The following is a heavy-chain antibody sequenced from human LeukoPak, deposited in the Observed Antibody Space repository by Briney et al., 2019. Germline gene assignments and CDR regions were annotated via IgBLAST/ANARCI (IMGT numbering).Heavy chain of an antibody. CDR1: GYTLTELS. D-gene: IGHD4-17*01. Sequence: ASVKVSRKVSGYTLTELSMHWVRQAPGKGLEWMGGFDPEDGETIYARKFQGRVTMTEDTSTDTAYMELSSLRSEDTAVYYCATGGGRLRYYYYYYGMDVWGQGTTVTVSS. CDR2: FDPEDGET. CDR3: ATGGGRLRYYYYYYGMDV. J-gene: IGHJ6*02. V-gene: IGHV1-24*01.